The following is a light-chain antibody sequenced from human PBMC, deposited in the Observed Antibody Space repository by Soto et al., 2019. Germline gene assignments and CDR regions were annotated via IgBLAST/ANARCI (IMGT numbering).Light chain of an antibody. CDR1: SSDVGGHNS. CDR3: SSFTSSVTYV. V-gene: IGLV2-14*01. J-gene: IGLJ1*01. Sequence: QSVLTQHASVSGSPGQSITISCTATSSDVGGHNSVSWYRQDPGKAPKLMIYDVSNRPSGVSDRFSGSKSGNTASLTISGLQIEDEADYYCSSFTSSVTYVFGTGTKVTVL. CDR2: DVS.